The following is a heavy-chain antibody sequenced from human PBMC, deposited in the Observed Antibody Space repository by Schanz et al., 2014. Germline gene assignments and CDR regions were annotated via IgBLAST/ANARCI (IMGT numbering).Heavy chain of an antibody. Sequence: QLQLVQSGAEVKKPGSSVKVSCKLSGGTFSSYTISWMRQAPGQGLEWMGKIIPVLNIATYAQRFQGRVSITADKSSDTAYMELRSLRSDDTAVYYCARDRRRYCSTASCLHDNWFDPWGQGTLVIVSS. CDR3: ARDRRRYCSTASCLHDNWFDP. CDR2: IIPVLNIA. CDR1: GGTFSSYT. V-gene: IGHV1-69*08. D-gene: IGHD2-2*01. J-gene: IGHJ5*02.